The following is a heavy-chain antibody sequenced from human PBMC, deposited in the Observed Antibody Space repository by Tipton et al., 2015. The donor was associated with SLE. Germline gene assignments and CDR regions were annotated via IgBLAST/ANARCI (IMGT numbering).Heavy chain of an antibody. CDR3: ARHSGSPYYFDF. D-gene: IGHD1-26*01. CDR1: TGAISIYY. Sequence: LRPSCTVSTGAISIYYWSWIRQPPGKGLEWIGYIYYTGSTHYNPSLESRVTLSVDTSKNQFSLNLASVTAADTAIYYCARHSGSPYYFDFWGQGTLVTVPS. V-gene: IGHV4-59*08. CDR2: IYYTGST. J-gene: IGHJ4*02.